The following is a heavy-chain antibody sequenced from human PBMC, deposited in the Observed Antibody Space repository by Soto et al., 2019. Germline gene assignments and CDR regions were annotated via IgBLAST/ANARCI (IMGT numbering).Heavy chain of an antibody. CDR2: IIPIFGTA. D-gene: IGHD3-3*01. CDR1: GGTFSSYA. J-gene: IGHJ2*01. V-gene: IGHV1-69*01. Sequence: QVQLVQSGAEVKKPGSSVKVSCKASGGTFSSYAISWVRQAPGQGLEWMGGIIPIFGTANYAQKFQGRVTITADESTSTAYMELSSLRSEDTAVYYCARRITIFGVVTLHGYFDLWGRGTLVTVSS. CDR3: ARRITIFGVVTLHGYFDL.